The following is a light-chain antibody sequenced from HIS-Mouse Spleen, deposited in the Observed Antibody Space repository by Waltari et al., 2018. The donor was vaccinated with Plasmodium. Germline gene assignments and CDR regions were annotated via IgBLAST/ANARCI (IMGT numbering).Light chain of an antibody. J-gene: IGKJ2*01. CDR1: QSVSSSY. CDR2: GAS. Sequence: EIVFTQSPGSLPLSPGERATLSCRASQSVSSSYLAWYQHKPGQAPSLLIYGASSRATGIPDRFSGSGSGTDFTLTISRLEPEDFAVYYCQQYGSSPYTFGQGTKLEIK. CDR3: QQYGSSPYT. V-gene: IGKV3-20*01.